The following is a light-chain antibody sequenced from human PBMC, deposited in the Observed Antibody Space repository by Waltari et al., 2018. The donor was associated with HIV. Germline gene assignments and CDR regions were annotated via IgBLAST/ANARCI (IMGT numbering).Light chain of an antibody. V-gene: IGLV3-1*01. J-gene: IGLJ3*02. Sequence: SSDLTQPPSVSVSSGQQATVTCPGVHRGPKYVYWYQQRSGKSPVLVIYPDTKRPPGIPERFFGSTSENTATLTINETQPLDEAHYSCQAWDSGTIVFGGGTSLTVL. CDR2: PDT. CDR3: QAWDSGTIV. CDR1: HRGPKY.